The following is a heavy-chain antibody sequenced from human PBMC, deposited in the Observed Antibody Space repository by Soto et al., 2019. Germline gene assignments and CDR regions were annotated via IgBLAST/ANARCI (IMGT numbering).Heavy chain of an antibody. Sequence: PGESLKVSCRGSGYSFTSYWIGWVRQMPGKGLEWMGIIYPGDSDTRYSPSSQGQVTISADKSISTAYLQWSSLKASDTAMYYCARLVGPDYGDYHFYDYWGQGTLVTVSS. CDR3: ARLVGPDYGDYHFYDY. J-gene: IGHJ4*02. CDR2: IYPGDSDT. CDR1: GYSFTSYW. D-gene: IGHD4-17*01. V-gene: IGHV5-51*01.